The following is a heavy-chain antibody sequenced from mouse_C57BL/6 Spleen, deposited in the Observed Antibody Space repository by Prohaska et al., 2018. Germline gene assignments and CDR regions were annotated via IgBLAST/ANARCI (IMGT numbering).Heavy chain of an antibody. Sequence: GESGGGLVQPGGSMKLSCAASGFTFSDAWMDWVRQSPEKGLEWVAEIRNKANNHATYYAESVKGRFTISRDDSKSSVYLQMNSLRSEDTGIYYCTRPVYYYGPPMDYCGQGSSDTVSS. CDR1: GFTFSDAW. CDR3: TRPVYYYGPPMDY. CDR2: IRNKANNHAT. J-gene: IGHJ4*01. V-gene: IGHV6-6*01. D-gene: IGHD1-1*01.